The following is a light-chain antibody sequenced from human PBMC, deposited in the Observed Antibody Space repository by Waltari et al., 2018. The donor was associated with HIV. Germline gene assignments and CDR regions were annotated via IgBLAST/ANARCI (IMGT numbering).Light chain of an antibody. V-gene: IGKV3-15*01. CDR3: QHYNNWT. CDR2: GAS. CDR1: QSVSSN. Sequence: EIVMTQSPATLSVSPGERATLSCRASQSVSSNLAWYQQKPGQAPRLLIDGASTRATGIPARFSGSGSGTEFTLTISSLQSEDCAVYYCQHYNNWTFGQGTKVEIK. J-gene: IGKJ1*01.